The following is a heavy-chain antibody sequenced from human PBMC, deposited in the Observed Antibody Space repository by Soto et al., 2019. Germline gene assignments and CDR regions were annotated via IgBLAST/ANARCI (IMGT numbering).Heavy chain of an antibody. Sequence: KASETLSLTCAVSGYSISSSSWWGWIRQPPGKGLEWIGYIYYSGSAYYNPSLNSRVTLSVDTSKNQFSLKLRSVTAVDTAVYYCARINSYGARFLTDWGQGIPVTVSS. D-gene: IGHD3-16*01. CDR1: GYSISSSSW. V-gene: IGHV4-28*01. CDR2: IYYSGSA. J-gene: IGHJ4*02. CDR3: ARINSYGARFLTD.